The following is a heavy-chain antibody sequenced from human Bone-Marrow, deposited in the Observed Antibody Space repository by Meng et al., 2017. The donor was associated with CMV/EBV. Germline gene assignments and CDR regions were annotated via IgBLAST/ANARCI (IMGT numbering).Heavy chain of an antibody. CDR1: GGSISSSSYY. Sequence: SETLSLTCTVSGGSISSSSYYWGWIRQPPGKGLEWIGSIYYSGSTYYNPSLKSRVTISVGTSKNQFSLKLSSVTAADTAVYYCASEEIVVLPADRGHWFDPWGQGTLVTVSS. CDR2: IYYSGST. D-gene: IGHD2-2*01. J-gene: IGHJ5*02. V-gene: IGHV4-39*07. CDR3: ASEEIVVLPADRGHWFDP.